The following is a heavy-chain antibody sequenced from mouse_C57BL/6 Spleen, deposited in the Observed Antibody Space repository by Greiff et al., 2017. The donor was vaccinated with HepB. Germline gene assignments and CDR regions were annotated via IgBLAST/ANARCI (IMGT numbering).Heavy chain of an antibody. CDR2: INPNNGGT. J-gene: IGHJ1*03. CDR1: GYTFTDYN. CDR3: ARWWNGNYDGFDWYFDV. V-gene: IGHV1-22*01. D-gene: IGHD2-1*01. Sequence: EVQLQQSGPELVKPGASVKMSCKASGYTFTDYNMHWVKQSHGKSLEWIGYINPNNGGTSYNQKFKVNATLTVNKSSSTAYMELRSLTSEDSAVYYCARWWNGNYDGFDWYFDVWGTGTTVTVSS.